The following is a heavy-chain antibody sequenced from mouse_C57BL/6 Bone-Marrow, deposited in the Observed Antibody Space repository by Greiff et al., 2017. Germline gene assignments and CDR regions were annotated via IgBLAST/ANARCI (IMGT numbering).Heavy chain of an antibody. D-gene: IGHD1-1*01. J-gene: IGHJ1*03. CDR3: TTCYGSSYWYFDV. CDR1: GFNIKDDY. Sequence: DVKLVESGAELVRPGASVKLSCTASGFNIKDDYMHWVKQRPEQGLEWIGWIDPENGDTVYAPKFQGKATITADTSSNTAYLHLSSLTSEDTAVYYCTTCYGSSYWYFDVWGTGTTVTVSS. CDR2: IDPENGDT. V-gene: IGHV14-4*01.